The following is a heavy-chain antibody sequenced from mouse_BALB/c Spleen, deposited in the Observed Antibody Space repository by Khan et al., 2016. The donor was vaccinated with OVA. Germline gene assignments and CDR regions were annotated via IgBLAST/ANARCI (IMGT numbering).Heavy chain of an antibody. D-gene: IGHD2-10*01. CDR1: GYTFTNYW. Sequence: VQLQQPGAELVKPGTSVKLSCKASGYTFTNYWVHWVKQRPGQGLEWIGEIYPSDGRTNYNEKFKSKATLTVDKSSSTAYMQLSSLTSEDSAVYYCARNAYFGSYFDCWGQGTTLTVSS. V-gene: IGHV1S81*02. CDR2: IYPSDGRT. J-gene: IGHJ2*01. CDR3: ARNAYFGSYFDC.